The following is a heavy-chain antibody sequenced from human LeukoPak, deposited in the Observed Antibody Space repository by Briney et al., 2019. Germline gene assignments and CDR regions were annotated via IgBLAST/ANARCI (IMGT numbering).Heavy chain of an antibody. V-gene: IGHV3-66*01. J-gene: IGHJ3*02. CDR1: GFTFTNHW. CDR3: AKDLPRITIFRSLDAFDI. CDR2: IYGGGTT. D-gene: IGHD3-3*01. Sequence: GGSLRLSCAASGFTFTNHWIHWVRQAPGKGLEWVSVIYGGGTTYYADSVKGRFTISRDNSKNTLYLQMNSLRAEDTAVYYCAKDLPRITIFRSLDAFDIWGQGTMVTVSS.